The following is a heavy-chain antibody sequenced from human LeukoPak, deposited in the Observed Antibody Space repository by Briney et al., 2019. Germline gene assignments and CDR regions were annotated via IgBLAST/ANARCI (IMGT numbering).Heavy chain of an antibody. CDR2: IYYSGST. V-gene: IGHV4-59*01. CDR1: GGSISSYY. J-gene: IGHJ6*02. Sequence: SETLSLTCTVSGGSISSYYWSWIRQPPGKGLEWIGYIYYSGSTNYNPFLKSRVTISVDTSKNQFSLKLSSVTAADTAVYYCARVLDSSSWYVPYYYYYGMDVWGQGTTVTVSS. CDR3: ARVLDSSSWYVPYYYYYGMDV. D-gene: IGHD6-13*01.